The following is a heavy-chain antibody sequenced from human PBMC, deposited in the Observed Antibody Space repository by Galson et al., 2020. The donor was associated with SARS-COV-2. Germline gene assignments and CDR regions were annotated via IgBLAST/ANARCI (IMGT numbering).Heavy chain of an antibody. D-gene: IGHD7-27*01. CDR2: ISAGSSYI. Sequence: GGSLRLSCAASGFTFSSYSMNWVRQAPGKGLEWVSSISAGSSYIYYADSMKGRFTMSRDNANNSLYLQMSSLSADDTAVYYCARVGNMATTPAEYYYYGLDVWGQGTTVTVSS. V-gene: IGHV3-21*06. CDR3: ARVGNMATTPAEYYYYGLDV. J-gene: IGHJ6*02. CDR1: GFTFSSYS.